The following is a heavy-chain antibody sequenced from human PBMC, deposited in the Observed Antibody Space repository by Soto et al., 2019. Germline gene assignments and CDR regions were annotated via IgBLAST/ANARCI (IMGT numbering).Heavy chain of an antibody. CDR2: IKSKTDGGTT. Sequence: GGSLRLSCAASGFTFSNAWMSWVRQAPGKGLEWVGRIKSKTDGGTTDYAAPVKGRFTITRDDSKNTLYLQMNSLKTEDTALYYSTTSQKANYYFWSGLDYWGQGTMVTVSS. D-gene: IGHD3-3*01. V-gene: IGHV3-15*01. CDR1: GFTFSNAW. J-gene: IGHJ4*02. CDR3: TTSQKANYYFWSGLDY.